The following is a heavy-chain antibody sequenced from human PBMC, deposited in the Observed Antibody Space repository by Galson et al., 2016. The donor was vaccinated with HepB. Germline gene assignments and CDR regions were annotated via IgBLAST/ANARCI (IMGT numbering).Heavy chain of an antibody. CDR1: GFTSSSHA. CDR3: ASPANSGHHFRN. D-gene: IGHD2/OR15-2a*01. J-gene: IGHJ1*01. Sequence: SLRLSCAASGFTSSSHAMSWVRQAPGRGLEWLSDIRGPDDDKHYSDSVKGRFTLSRDKPHNTIYLQLTSLRAEDTAVYYCASPANSGHHFRNWGPRTLVTASS. V-gene: IGHV3-23*01. CDR2: IRGPDDDK.